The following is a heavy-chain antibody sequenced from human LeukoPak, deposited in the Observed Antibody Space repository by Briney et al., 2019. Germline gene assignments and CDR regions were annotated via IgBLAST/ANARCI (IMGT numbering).Heavy chain of an antibody. CDR1: AFIFPTYG. Sequence: PGGSLRLSCAASAFIFPTYGMIWVRQAPGKGLEWVSSITESGDNTYYADSVKGRFTISRDNSKNTLYPQMNSLRAEDTAVYYCAAKTRLSAVTSYYYVDVWGKGTTATVSS. CDR2: ITESGDNT. D-gene: IGHD3-10*01. J-gene: IGHJ6*03. CDR3: AAKTRLSAVTSYYYVDV. V-gene: IGHV3-23*01.